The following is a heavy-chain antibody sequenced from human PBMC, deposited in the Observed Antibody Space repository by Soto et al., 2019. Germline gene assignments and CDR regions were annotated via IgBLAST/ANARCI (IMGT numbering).Heavy chain of an antibody. CDR2: INHSGST. V-gene: IGHV4-34*01. J-gene: IGHJ5*01. Sequence: SETLSLTCAVYGGSFSGYYWSWIRQPPGKGLEWIGEINHSGSTNYNPSLKSRVTISVDTSKNQFSLKLSSVTAADTAVYYCARGGYYGSGSYRRLDSWGQGTLVTVSS. CDR1: GGSFSGYY. CDR3: ARGGYYGSGSYRRLDS. D-gene: IGHD3-10*01.